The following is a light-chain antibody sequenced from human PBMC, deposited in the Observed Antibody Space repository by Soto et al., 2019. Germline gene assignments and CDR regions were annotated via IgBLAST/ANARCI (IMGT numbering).Light chain of an antibody. CDR1: QSLANSF. J-gene: IGKJ5*01. CDR2: DTS. CDR3: QQYGTSEII. Sequence: EFVLTQSPGTLSLSPGERATLSCRASQSLANSFIAWYQQKPGQAPRLLIYDTSSRASGIPDRGSGSGSGTDFTLTISRLETEDFEVFYCQQYGTSEIIFGQGTRLEIK. V-gene: IGKV3-20*01.